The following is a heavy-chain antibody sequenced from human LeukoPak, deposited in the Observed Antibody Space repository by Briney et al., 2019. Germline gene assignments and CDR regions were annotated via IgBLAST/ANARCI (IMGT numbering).Heavy chain of an antibody. Sequence: SETLSLTCAVYGGSFSGYYWSWIRQPPGKGLEWIGEINHSGSTNYNPSLKNRVTISVDTSKNQFSLKLSSVTAADTAVYYCARGRGRSSSKGGDYWGQGTLVTVSS. CDR3: ARGRGRSSSKGGDY. V-gene: IGHV4-34*01. CDR1: GGSFSGYY. J-gene: IGHJ4*02. CDR2: INHSGST. D-gene: IGHD6-6*01.